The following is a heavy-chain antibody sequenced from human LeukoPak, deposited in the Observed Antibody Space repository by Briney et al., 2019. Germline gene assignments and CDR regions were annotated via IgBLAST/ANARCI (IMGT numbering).Heavy chain of an antibody. D-gene: IGHD1-26*01. CDR3: AKDSGSYRKYYFDY. CDR1: GFTFSSYA. CDR2: ISGGGDST. Sequence: GGSLRLSCAASGFTFSSYAMRWVRQAPGKGLEWVAAISGGGDSTFYADSVKGRFTISRDTSKNTLFLQMNSLRGEDTAVYYCAKDSGSYRKYYFDYWGQGTLVTVSS. V-gene: IGHV3-23*01. J-gene: IGHJ4*02.